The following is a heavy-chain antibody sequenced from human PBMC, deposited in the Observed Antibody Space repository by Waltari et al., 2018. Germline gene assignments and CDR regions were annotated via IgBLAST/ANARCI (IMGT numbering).Heavy chain of an antibody. CDR1: GFTFSRYV. D-gene: IGHD4-17*01. CDR2: IRGSGGET. J-gene: IGHJ3*02. Sequence: EVQMLESGGGLVQPGGSLRLSCAASGFTFSRYVLTWVRQLPGKGLEWVSVIRGSGGETFYADSVKGRFTISRDNSKNTLYLQMNSLRVEDTAVYYCAKDPNGDYVGAFDTWGQGTMVTVSS. V-gene: IGHV3-23*01. CDR3: AKDPNGDYVGAFDT.